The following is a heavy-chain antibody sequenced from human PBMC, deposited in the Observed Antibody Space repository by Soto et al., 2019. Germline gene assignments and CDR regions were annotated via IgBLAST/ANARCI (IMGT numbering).Heavy chain of an antibody. J-gene: IGHJ4*02. D-gene: IGHD2-21*02. CDR1: GGSVSSGSYY. Sequence: LSLTCTVSGGSVSSGSYYWSWIRQPPGKGLEWIGYIYYSGSTNYNPSLKSRVTISVDTSKNQFSLKLSSVTAADTAVYYCARDVTVVTPGFDYWGQGTLVTVSS. CDR2: IYYSGST. CDR3: ARDVTVVTPGFDY. V-gene: IGHV4-61*01.